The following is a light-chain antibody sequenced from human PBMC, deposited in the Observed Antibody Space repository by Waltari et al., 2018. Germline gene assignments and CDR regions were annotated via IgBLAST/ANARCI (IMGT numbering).Light chain of an antibody. CDR2: DVN. J-gene: IGLJ3*02. CDR1: SSDIGGSYF. Sequence: QSALTQPASVSGSPGQSITLSCTGTSSDIGGSYFVAWYQQHPGKAPKLIIFDVNQRPLGISDRFSGSKSGNTASLTISRLQTGDEADYFCSAYTYSSPFAWAFGGGTKVTVL. V-gene: IGLV2-14*03. CDR3: SAYTYSSPFAWA.